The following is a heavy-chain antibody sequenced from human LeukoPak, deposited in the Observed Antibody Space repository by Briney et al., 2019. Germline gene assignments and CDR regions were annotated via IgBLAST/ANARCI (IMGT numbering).Heavy chain of an antibody. Sequence: GGSLRLSCAASGFTFSGFGMHWVRQAPGKGLEWVALIWYDGSNKYYADSVQGRFTISRDNSKHTLYLQMNSVRAEDKAVYYCAREGGLEGSLDYWGQGTLVTVSS. J-gene: IGHJ4*02. CDR1: GFTFSGFG. V-gene: IGHV3-33*01. D-gene: IGHD1-26*01. CDR2: IWYDGSNK. CDR3: AREGGLEGSLDY.